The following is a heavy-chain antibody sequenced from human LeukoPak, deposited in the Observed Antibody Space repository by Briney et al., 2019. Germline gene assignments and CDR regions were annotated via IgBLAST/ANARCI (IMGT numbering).Heavy chain of an antibody. CDR1: GGTFSSYA. J-gene: IGHJ5*02. D-gene: IGHD6-13*01. V-gene: IGHV1-69*01. CDR3: ASHSSSWLGERYWFDP. Sequence: SVKVSYKASGGTFSSYAISWVRQAPGQGLEWMGGIIPIFGTANYAQKFQGRVTITADESTSTAYMELSSLRSEDTAVYYCASHSSSWLGERYWFDPWGQGTLVTVSS. CDR2: IIPIFGTA.